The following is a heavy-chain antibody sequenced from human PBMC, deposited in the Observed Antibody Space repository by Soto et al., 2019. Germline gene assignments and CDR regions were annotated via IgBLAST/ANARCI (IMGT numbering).Heavy chain of an antibody. D-gene: IGHD2-8*01. CDR3: AKCMLYPYYYYGMDV. J-gene: IGHJ6*02. CDR2: ISGSGGST. CDR1: GFTLSSYA. Sequence: PGGSLRLSCAASGFTLSSYAMSWVRQAPGKGLEWVSAISGSGGSTYYADSVKGRFTISRDNSKNTLYLQMNSLRAEDTAVYYCAKCMLYPYYYYGMDVWGQGTTVTVSS. V-gene: IGHV3-23*01.